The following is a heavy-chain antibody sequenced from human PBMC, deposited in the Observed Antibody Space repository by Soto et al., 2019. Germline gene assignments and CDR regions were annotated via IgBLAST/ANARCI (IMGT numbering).Heavy chain of an antibody. Sequence: QVQLVQSGAEVKKPGASVKVSCKASGYTFTSYGISWVRQATGQGLEWMGWISAYQGNTNYAQKLQGRVTSTTDTSTSTGYMELRSLRSDYPAVYYCARIPRTGLSWFDPWGQGTLVPVSS. CDR3: ARIPRTGLSWFDP. CDR1: GYTFTSYG. D-gene: IGHD6-19*01. CDR2: ISAYQGNT. V-gene: IGHV1-18*04. J-gene: IGHJ5*02.